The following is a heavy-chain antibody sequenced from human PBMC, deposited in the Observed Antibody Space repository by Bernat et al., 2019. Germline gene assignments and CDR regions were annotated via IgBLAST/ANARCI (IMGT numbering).Heavy chain of an antibody. CDR3: ARVYLNGSGSYNPTSYYYYYYMDV. Sequence: QVQLVQSGAEVKKPGSSVKVSCKASGGTFSSYAISWVRQAPGQGLEWMGGIIPIFGTANYAQKFQGRVTITAYESTSTAYMELSSLRSEDTAVYYCARVYLNGSGSYNPTSYYYYYYMDVWGKGTTVTVSS. D-gene: IGHD3-10*01. J-gene: IGHJ6*03. CDR2: IIPIFGTA. V-gene: IGHV1-69*01. CDR1: GGTFSSYA.